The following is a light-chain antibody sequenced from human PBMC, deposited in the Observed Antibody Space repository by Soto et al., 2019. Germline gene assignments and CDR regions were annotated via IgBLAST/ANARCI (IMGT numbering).Light chain of an antibody. Sequence: QSVLTQPASVSGSPGQSVTISCTGTSSDVGRYNYVSWYQQYPGKAPKLNIYEVTTRPSGVSNRFSGSKSGNTTSLTISGLQAEDEADYYCTSYTSTNTPVVFGGGTKLTAL. V-gene: IGLV2-14*01. CDR3: TSYTSTNTPVV. J-gene: IGLJ2*01. CDR2: EVT. CDR1: SSDVGRYNY.